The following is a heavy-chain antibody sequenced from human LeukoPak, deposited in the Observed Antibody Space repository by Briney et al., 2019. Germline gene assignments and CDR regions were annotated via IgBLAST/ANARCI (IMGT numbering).Heavy chain of an antibody. Sequence: GGSLRLSCAASGFTFSSYAMHWVRQAPGKGLEWVAVISYDGSNKYYADSVKGRFTISRDNSKNTLYLQMNSLRAEDTAVYYCARDHSSSSPYYFDYWGQGTLVTVSS. D-gene: IGHD6-6*01. J-gene: IGHJ4*02. CDR2: ISYDGSNK. CDR3: ARDHSSSSPYYFDY. V-gene: IGHV3-30-3*01. CDR1: GFTFSSYA.